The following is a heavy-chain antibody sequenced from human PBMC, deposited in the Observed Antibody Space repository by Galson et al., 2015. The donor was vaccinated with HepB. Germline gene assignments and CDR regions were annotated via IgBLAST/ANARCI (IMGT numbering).Heavy chain of an antibody. CDR3: ARDDKDYDMLTGYRYLYYYYYGMDV. D-gene: IGHD3-9*01. CDR2: IWYDGSNK. J-gene: IGHJ6*02. CDR1: GFTFSSYG. V-gene: IGHV3-33*01. Sequence: SLRLSCAASGFTFSSYGMHWVRQAPGKGLEWVAVIWYDGSNKYYADSVKGRFTISRDNSKNTLYLQMNSLRAEDTAVYYCARDDKDYDMLTGYRYLYYYYYGMDVWGQGTTVTVSS.